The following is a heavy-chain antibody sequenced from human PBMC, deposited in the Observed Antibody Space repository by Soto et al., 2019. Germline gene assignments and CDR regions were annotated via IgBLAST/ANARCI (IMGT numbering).Heavy chain of an antibody. CDR3: AKDSASSWSEYLRY. CDR1: GFIFENHA. Sequence: PGGSLRLSCAASGFIFENHAMHWVRQVPGKGLEWVAGIGWNSAKIGYADSVKGRFSISRDNAKSSLYLEMNGLRTEDTALYFCAKDSASSWSEYLRYWARGTRVTVSS. CDR2: IGWNSAKI. V-gene: IGHV3-9*01. J-gene: IGHJ1*01. D-gene: IGHD6-13*01.